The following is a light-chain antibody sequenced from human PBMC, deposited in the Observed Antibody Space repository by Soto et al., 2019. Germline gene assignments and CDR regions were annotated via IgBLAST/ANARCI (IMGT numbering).Light chain of an antibody. CDR1: SSDVGGYNH. Sequence: QSALTQPASVSGSPGQSITISCTGTSSDVGGYNHVSWYQQHPGKAPKFMIYEVSNRPSGVSNRFSGSKSGNTASLTISGLQAVDEADYYCSSYTSNNTVVFGGGTKVTVL. CDR2: EVS. V-gene: IGLV2-14*01. J-gene: IGLJ2*01. CDR3: SSYTSNNTVV.